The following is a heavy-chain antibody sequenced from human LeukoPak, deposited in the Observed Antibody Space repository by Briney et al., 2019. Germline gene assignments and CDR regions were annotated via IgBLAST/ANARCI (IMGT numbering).Heavy chain of an antibody. V-gene: IGHV3-30*03. CDR1: GFTFSNYG. D-gene: IGHD3-9*01. J-gene: IGHJ6*02. Sequence: PGGSLRLSCAASGFTFSNYGIHWARQAPGKGLEWVAVISYDGSDKYYADSVKGRFTISRDNSKNTLYLQMNSLRAEDTAVYYCARRYYDVLTGYYYYGMDVWGQGTTVTVSS. CDR3: ARRYYDVLTGYYYYGMDV. CDR2: ISYDGSDK.